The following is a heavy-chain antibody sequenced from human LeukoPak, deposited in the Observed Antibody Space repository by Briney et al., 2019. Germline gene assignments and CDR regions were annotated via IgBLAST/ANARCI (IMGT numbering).Heavy chain of an antibody. D-gene: IGHD6-19*01. CDR2: ISGSGGST. J-gene: IGHJ6*02. V-gene: IGHV3-23*01. CDR3: AKSQGSSGWYNYYYGMDV. CDR1: GFTFSSYA. Sequence: GGSLRLSCAASGFTFSSYAMSWLRQAPGKGLEWVSAISGSGGSTYYADSVKGRFTISRDNSKNTLYLQMNSLRAEDTAVYYCAKSQGSSGWYNYYYGMDVWGQGTTVTVSS.